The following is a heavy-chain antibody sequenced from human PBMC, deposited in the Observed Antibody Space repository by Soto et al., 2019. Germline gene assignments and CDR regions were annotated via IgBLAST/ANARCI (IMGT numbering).Heavy chain of an antibody. J-gene: IGHJ3*02. CDR3: AKYPREMAKIEGPFDI. CDR1: GFTFSSYG. CDR2: ISYDGSNK. Sequence: PGGSLRLSCAASGFTFSSYGMHWVRQAPGKGLEWVAVISYDGSNKYYAGSVKGRFTISRDNSKNTLYLQMNSLRAEDTAVYYWAKYPREMAKIEGPFDIRGQRTRVPASS. D-gene: IGHD2-8*01. V-gene: IGHV3-30*18.